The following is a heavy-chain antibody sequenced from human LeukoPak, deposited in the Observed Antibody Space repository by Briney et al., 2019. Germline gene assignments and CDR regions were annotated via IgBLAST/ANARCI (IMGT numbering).Heavy chain of an antibody. CDR2: IYSGGTT. CDR3: AKASAMIVVVSKHFDY. J-gene: IGHJ4*02. Sequence: GGSLRLSCAASGFTVSSNYINWVRQAPGKGLEWVSLIYSGGTTYYADSVKGRFTISRDNSKNTLYLQMNSLRAEDTAVYYCAKASAMIVVVSKHFDYWGQGTLVTVSS. V-gene: IGHV3-53*01. CDR1: GFTVSSNY. D-gene: IGHD3-22*01.